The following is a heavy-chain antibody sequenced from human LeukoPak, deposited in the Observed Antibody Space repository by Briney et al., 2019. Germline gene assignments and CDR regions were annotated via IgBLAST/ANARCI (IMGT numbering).Heavy chain of an antibody. D-gene: IGHD5-24*01. Sequence: PSETLSLTCTVSGGSISTSNYYWGWIRQPPGKGLEWIGNIFYSGSTYYNPSLKSRVTISVDTSKNQFSLKLSSVTAADTAVYYCARHKSNRRWLLNWFDPWGQGTLVTVSS. CDR1: GGSISTSNYY. V-gene: IGHV4-39*01. CDR2: IFYSGST. J-gene: IGHJ5*02. CDR3: ARHKSNRRWLLNWFDP.